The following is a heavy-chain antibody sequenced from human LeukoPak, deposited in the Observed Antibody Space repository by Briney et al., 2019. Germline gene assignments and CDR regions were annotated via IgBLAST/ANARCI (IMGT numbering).Heavy chain of an antibody. V-gene: IGHV3-21*01. Sequence: PGGSLRLSCAASGFTFSSYGMNWVRQAPGKGLEWVSFISSSSSYIYYADSVKGRFTISRDNAKNSLYLQMNSLRAEDTAVYYCASFYSSGWEPLFDYWGQGTLVTVSS. D-gene: IGHD6-19*01. CDR3: ASFYSSGWEPLFDY. CDR1: GFTFSSYG. CDR2: ISSSSSYI. J-gene: IGHJ4*02.